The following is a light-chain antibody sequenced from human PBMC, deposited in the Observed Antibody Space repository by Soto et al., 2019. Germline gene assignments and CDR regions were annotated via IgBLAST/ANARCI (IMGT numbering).Light chain of an antibody. V-gene: IGKV3-20*01. CDR3: QQYDNLPLT. Sequence: EIVLTQSPGTLSLSPGERATLSCRASQTVSSSYLAWYQQKPGQPPRLLIYGASSRATGIPDRFSGSGSGTDFTFTISRLEPEDIATYYCQQYDNLPLTFGGGTKVEIK. J-gene: IGKJ4*01. CDR1: QTVSSSY. CDR2: GAS.